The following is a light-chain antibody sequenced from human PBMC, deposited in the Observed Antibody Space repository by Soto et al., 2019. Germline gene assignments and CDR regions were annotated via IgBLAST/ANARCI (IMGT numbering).Light chain of an antibody. CDR1: QTISSW. V-gene: IGKV1-5*03. J-gene: IGKJ1*01. Sequence: DIQMTQSPSTLSGSVGDRVTITCRASQTISSWLAWHQQKPGQVPKLLISKASSLESGVPSRFSGSGSGTEFTLTISSLQLDDSATYYCQQYNSYRAFGQGTKVDIK. CDR3: QQYNSYRA. CDR2: KAS.